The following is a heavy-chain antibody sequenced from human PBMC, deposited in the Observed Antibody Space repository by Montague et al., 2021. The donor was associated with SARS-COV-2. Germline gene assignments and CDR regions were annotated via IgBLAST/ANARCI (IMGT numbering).Heavy chain of an antibody. J-gene: IGHJ5*02. V-gene: IGHV4-34*01. CDR2: INHSGST. CDR1: GGSFSGYY. Sequence: SETLSLTCAVYGGSFSGYYWSWIRQPPGKGLEWIGEINHSGSTNYNPSLKSRVTISVDTSKNQFSPKLSSVTAADTAVYYYARASVLLWFGERSNWFDPWGQGTLVTVSS. D-gene: IGHD3-10*01. CDR3: ARASVLLWFGERSNWFDP.